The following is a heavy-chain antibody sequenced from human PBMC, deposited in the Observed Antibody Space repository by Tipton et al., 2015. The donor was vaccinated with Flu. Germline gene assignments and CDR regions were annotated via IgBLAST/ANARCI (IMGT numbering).Heavy chain of an antibody. CDR3: AKVRFGFNTEFDY. CDR2: ISGSGGST. J-gene: IGHJ4*02. V-gene: IGHV3-23*01. D-gene: IGHD3-16*01. CDR1: GFIFNTYA. Sequence: SLRLSCAASGFIFNTYAMSWVRQAPGKGPEWVSGISGSGGSTYYADSVKGRFTISRDNSKNTLYLQMNSLRAEDTAVYFCAKVRFGFNTEFDYWGQGTLVTVSS.